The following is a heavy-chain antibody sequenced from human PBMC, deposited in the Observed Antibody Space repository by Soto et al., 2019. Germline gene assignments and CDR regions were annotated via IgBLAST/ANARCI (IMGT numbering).Heavy chain of an antibody. CDR1: GYTFTSYA. Sequence: QVQLVQSGAEVKKPGASVKVSCKASGYTFTSYAMHWVRQAPGQRLEWMGWINAGNGNTKYSQKFQGRVTITRDTSASTAYMELRSLRCEDTAVYYCARAVRAAAGFFDYWGQGTLVTVSS. CDR3: ARAVRAAAGFFDY. J-gene: IGHJ4*02. CDR2: INAGNGNT. D-gene: IGHD6-13*01. V-gene: IGHV1-3*01.